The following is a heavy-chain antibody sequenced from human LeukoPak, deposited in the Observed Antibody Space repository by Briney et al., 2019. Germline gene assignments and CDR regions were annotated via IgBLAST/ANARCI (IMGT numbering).Heavy chain of an antibody. CDR1: GGSFSGYY. J-gene: IGHJ4*02. CDR2: INHSGST. CDR3: ARMRHYYGSGSYFRRTDNEFDY. D-gene: IGHD3-10*01. V-gene: IGHV4-34*01. Sequence: SETLSLTCAVYGGSFSGYYCSWIRQPPGKGLEWIGEINHSGSTNYNPSLKSRVTISVDTSKNQFSLKLSSVTAADTAVYYCARMRHYYGSGSYFRRTDNEFDYWGQRTMVTVSS.